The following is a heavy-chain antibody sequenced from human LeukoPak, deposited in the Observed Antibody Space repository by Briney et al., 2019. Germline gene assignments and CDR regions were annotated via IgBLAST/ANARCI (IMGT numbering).Heavy chain of an antibody. J-gene: IGHJ4*02. Sequence: SETLSLTCTVSGGSISSGGYYWSWIRQPPGKGLEWIGYIYHSGSTYYNPSLKSRVTISVDRSKNQFSLKLSSVTAADTAVYYCAREKHDFWSGYSVDYWGQGTLVTVSS. CDR1: GGSISSGGYY. D-gene: IGHD3-3*01. CDR3: AREKHDFWSGYSVDY. V-gene: IGHV4-30-2*01. CDR2: IYHSGST.